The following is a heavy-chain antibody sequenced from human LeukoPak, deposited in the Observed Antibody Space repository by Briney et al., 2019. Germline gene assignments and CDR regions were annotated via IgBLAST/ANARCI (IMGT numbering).Heavy chain of an antibody. D-gene: IGHD3-22*01. CDR3: ARYYYDSSGYYWLRYYYMDV. J-gene: IGHJ6*03. CDR1: GYTFTSYG. V-gene: IGHV1-18*01. Sequence: GASVKVSCKASGYTFTSYGISWVRQAPGQGLEWMGWISAYNGNTNYAQKLQGRVTTTTDTSTSTAYMELRSLRSDDTAVYYCARYYYDSSGYYWLRYYYMDVWGKGTTVTVSS. CDR2: ISAYNGNT.